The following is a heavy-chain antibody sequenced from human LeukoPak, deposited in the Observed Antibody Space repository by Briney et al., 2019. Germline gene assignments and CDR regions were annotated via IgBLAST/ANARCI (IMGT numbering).Heavy chain of an antibody. CDR3: ASGGIPNYYYYYMDV. D-gene: IGHD1-26*01. CDR1: GGSISSYY. J-gene: IGHJ6*03. CDR2: IYTSGST. V-gene: IGHV4-4*07. Sequence: SETLSLTCTVSGGSISSYYWSWIRQPAGKGLEWIGRIYTSGSTNYNPSLKSRVTMSVDTSKNQFSLKPSSVTAADTAVYYCASGGIPNYYYYYMDVWGKGTTVTVSS.